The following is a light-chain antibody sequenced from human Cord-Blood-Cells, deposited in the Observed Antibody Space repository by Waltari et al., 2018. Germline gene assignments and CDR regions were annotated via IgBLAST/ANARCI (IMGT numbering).Light chain of an antibody. CDR3: AAWDDSLSGYV. J-gene: IGLJ1*01. Sequence: QSVLTQPPSASGTPGQWVTISCSGSSANIGRNYVYWYQQLPGTAPKLLIYRNNQRPSGVPDRFSGSKSGTSASLAISGLRSEDEADYYCAAWDDSLSGYVFGTGTKVTVL. CDR1: SANIGRNY. V-gene: IGLV1-47*01. CDR2: RNN.